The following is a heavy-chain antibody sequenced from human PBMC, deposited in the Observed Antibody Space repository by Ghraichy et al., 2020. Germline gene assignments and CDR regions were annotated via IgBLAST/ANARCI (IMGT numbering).Heavy chain of an antibody. Sequence: GGSLRLSCQGSGYIFTSYWIGWVRQMPGKGLELLSLIYPSDSDLRYTPSFEGQVTISVDKSSSTAYLQWSSLKASDSAMYYCARHIAGRRYFDSWGQGTLVTVSS. D-gene: IGHD6-13*01. CDR1: GYIFTSYW. J-gene: IGHJ4*02. CDR3: ARHIAGRRYFDS. CDR2: IYPSDSDL. V-gene: IGHV5-51*01.